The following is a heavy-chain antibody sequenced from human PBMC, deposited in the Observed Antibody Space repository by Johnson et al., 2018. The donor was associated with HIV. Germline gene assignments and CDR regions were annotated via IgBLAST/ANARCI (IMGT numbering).Heavy chain of an antibody. CDR1: GFTVSSNY. D-gene: IGHD3-16*01. J-gene: IGHJ3*02. CDR3: ARGPGGGEDALDI. Sequence: VQLVESGGGLIQPGGSLRLSCAASGFTVSSNYMRWVRQAPGKGLEWVSVIYKGGFVHYADSVKGRFTISRDNSKNTLYLQMNNLRVEDTAVYYCARGPGGGEDALDIWGQGTMVTVSS. V-gene: IGHV3-66*01. CDR2: IYKGGFV.